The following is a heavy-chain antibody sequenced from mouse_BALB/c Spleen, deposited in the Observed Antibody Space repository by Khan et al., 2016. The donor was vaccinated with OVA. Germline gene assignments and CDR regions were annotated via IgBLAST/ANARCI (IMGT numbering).Heavy chain of an antibody. CDR2: ISSGSSTI. CDR1: GFTFSRFG. Sequence: EVQRVESGGGLVQPGGSRKLSCAASGFTFSRFGMHWVRQAPEKGLEWVAYISSGSSTIYYADTVKGRFTISRDNPKNTLFLQMTSLRSEDTAMYYCARDSNFDYWGQGTTRTVSS. V-gene: IGHV5-17*02. CDR3: ARDSNFDY. J-gene: IGHJ2*01.